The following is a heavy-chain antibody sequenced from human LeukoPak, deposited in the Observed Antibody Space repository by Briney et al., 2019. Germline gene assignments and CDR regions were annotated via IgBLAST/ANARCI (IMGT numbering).Heavy chain of an antibody. D-gene: IGHD3-10*01. Sequence: PGGSLRLSCAASGFTFSSYAMHWVRQAPGKGLEWVAVISYDGSNKYYADSVKGRFTISRDNSKNTLYLQMNGLRAEDTAVYYCANPKLVREYWGQGTLVTVSS. V-gene: IGHV3-30-3*01. J-gene: IGHJ4*02. CDR2: ISYDGSNK. CDR3: ANPKLVREY. CDR1: GFTFSSYA.